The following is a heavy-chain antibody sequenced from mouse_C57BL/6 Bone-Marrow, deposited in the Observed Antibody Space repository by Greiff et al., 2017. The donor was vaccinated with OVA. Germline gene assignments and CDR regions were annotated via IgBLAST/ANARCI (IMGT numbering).Heavy chain of an antibody. CDR2: IWRGGST. CDR1: GFSLTSYG. CDR3: AKNWDTTVVGYFDV. V-gene: IGHV2-5*01. J-gene: IGHJ1*03. D-gene: IGHD1-1*01. Sequence: VQGVESGPGLVQPSQSLSITCTVSGFSLTSYGVHWVRQSPGKGLEWLGVIWRGGSTDYNAAFMSRLSITKDNSKSQVFFKMNSLQADDTAIYYCAKNWDTTVVGYFDVWGTGTTVTVSS.